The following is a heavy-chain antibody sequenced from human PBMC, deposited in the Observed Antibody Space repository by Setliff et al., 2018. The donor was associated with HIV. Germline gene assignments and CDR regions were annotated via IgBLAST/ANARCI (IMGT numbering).Heavy chain of an antibody. J-gene: IGHJ4*02. D-gene: IGHD5-18*01. V-gene: IGHV1-2*06. CDR2: INPNSGVT. Sequence: ASVKVSCKASGYTFTGYYMHWVRQPPGQGREWMGRINPNSGVTNYEQKFQGRVTMTRDTSISTAYMELSRLRSDDTAVYYCARHSIYSYGYPYFDYWGQGTLVTVSS. CDR3: ARHSIYSYGYPYFDY. CDR1: GYTFTGYY.